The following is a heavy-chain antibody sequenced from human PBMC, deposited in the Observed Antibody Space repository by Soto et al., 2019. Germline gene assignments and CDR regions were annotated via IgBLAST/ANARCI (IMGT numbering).Heavy chain of an antibody. Sequence: GGSLRLSCAASGFTFINYAMSWVLQAPGKGLEWVSTISGNGGSTYYADSVKGRFTISRDNSKNMLFLQINSPRDDDSAVYYCAKRPASIITFDYWGQGTPVTVSS. D-gene: IGHD2-2*01. V-gene: IGHV3-23*01. J-gene: IGHJ4*02. CDR1: GFTFINYA. CDR2: ISGNGGST. CDR3: AKRPASIITFDY.